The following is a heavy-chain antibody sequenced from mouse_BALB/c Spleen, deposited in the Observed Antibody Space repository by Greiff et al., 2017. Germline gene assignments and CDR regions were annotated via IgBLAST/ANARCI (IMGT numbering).Heavy chain of an antibody. CDR1: GFSFTSYG. CDR2: IWAGGST. D-gene: IGHD3-3*01. Sequence: VKLQESGPGLVAPSQSLSITCTVSGFSFTSYGVHWVRQPPGKGLEWLGVIWAGGSTNYNSALMSRLSISKDNSKSQVFLKMNSLQTDDTAMYYCARGGRDGDYFDYWGQGTTLTVSS. CDR3: ARGGRDGDYFDY. J-gene: IGHJ2*01. V-gene: IGHV2-9*02.